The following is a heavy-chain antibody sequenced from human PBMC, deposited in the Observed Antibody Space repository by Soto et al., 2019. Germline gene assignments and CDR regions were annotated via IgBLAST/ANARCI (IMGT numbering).Heavy chain of an antibody. CDR3: ARGSGYCSGGSRGTCYVDY. CDR2: TSQDGSNK. V-gene: IGHV3-30*03. Sequence: QPGGSLRLSCAASGFTFSNYGMHWVRQAPGKGLEWVAVTSQDGSNKYYADSVKGRFTISRDNSKNTLYLQMNSLRAEDTAVYFCARGSGYCSGGSRGTCYVDYWGQGTLVTVSS. J-gene: IGHJ4*02. CDR1: GFTFSNYG. D-gene: IGHD2-15*01.